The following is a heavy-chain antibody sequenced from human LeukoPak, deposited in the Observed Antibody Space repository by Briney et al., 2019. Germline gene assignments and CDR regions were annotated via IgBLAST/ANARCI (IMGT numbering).Heavy chain of an antibody. CDR1: GYTFTSYG. V-gene: IGHV1-18*01. CDR3: ARDPPHYGYVWGSSEGYYYYYYMDV. D-gene: IGHD3-16*01. J-gene: IGHJ6*03. Sequence: ASVKVSCKASGYTFTSYGISWVRQAPGQGLEWMGWISAYNGNTNYAQKLQGRVTMTTDTSTSTAYMELRSLRSDDTAVYYCARDPPHYGYVWGSSEGYYYYYYMDVWGKGTTVTVSS. CDR2: ISAYNGNT.